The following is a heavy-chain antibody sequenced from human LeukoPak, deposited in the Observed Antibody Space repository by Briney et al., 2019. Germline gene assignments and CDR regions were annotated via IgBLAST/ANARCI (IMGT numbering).Heavy chain of an antibody. D-gene: IGHD5-12*01. J-gene: IGHJ4*02. CDR3: ARDRRSRVSDVAYSGFDIASFDY. V-gene: IGHV6-1*01. Sequence: SQTLSLTCAISGDSVSDNSDAWNWIRQSPSGGLEWLGRTYYRSRWLTDYAVSVKSRITVNPDTSKNQFSLHLNSVIPDDTAVYYCARDRRSRVSDVAYSGFDIASFDYWGQGTLVTVSS. CDR2: TYYRSRWLT. CDR1: GDSVSDNSDA.